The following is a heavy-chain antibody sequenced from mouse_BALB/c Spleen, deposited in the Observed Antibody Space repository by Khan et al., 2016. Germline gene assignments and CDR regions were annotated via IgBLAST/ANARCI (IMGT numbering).Heavy chain of an antibody. J-gene: IGHJ3*01. V-gene: IGHV1-87*01. CDR3: ARSGGHGAWFAY. D-gene: IGHD1-1*01. CDR1: GYTFTSYW. Sequence: QVRLQQSGAELARPGASVKLSCKASGYTFTSYWMQWVKQRPGQGLEWIGAIYPGDGDTRYTQKFKGKATLTADKSSSTAYMQLSSLASEDSAVDYGARSGGHGAWFAYWGQGTLVTVSA. CDR2: IYPGDGDT.